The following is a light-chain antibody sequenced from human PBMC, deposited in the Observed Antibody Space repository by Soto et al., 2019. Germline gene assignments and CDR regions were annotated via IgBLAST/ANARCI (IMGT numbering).Light chain of an antibody. V-gene: IGLV2-14*03. Sequence: QSVLTQPASVSGSPGQSITISCTGTSSDVGGYNYVSWFQQHPGKAPKLKIYEVSNRPSGVSNRFSGSKSGYTASLTISELQAEDEADYYCTSFTSSSIWVFGGGTKVTVL. CDR2: EVS. J-gene: IGLJ3*02. CDR1: SSDVGGYNY. CDR3: TSFTSSSIWV.